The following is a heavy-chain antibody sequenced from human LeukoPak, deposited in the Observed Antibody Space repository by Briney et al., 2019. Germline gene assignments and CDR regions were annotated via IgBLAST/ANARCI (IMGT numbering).Heavy chain of an antibody. Sequence: ASVKVSCKASGYTLTSYGISWVRQAPGQGLEWMGWISAYNGNTNYAQKLQGRVTMTTDTSTSTAYMELRSLGSDDTAVYYCARVGASGYSNHFDYWGQGTLVTVSS. D-gene: IGHD4-11*01. J-gene: IGHJ4*02. CDR3: ARVGASGYSNHFDY. CDR1: GYTLTSYG. CDR2: ISAYNGNT. V-gene: IGHV1-18*01.